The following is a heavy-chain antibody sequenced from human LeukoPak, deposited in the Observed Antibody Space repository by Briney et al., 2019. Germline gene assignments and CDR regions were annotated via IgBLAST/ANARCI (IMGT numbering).Heavy chain of an antibody. CDR3: ARGEHYYDSSGSPDY. J-gene: IGHJ4*02. Sequence: GGSLRLSCVASGFTFSSFPMHWVRQAPGKGLEWVAVISNDEKNKYYADSVKGRFTISRDNSKNTLFLQMNSLRAEDTAVYYCARGEHYYDSSGSPDYWGQGTLVTVSS. V-gene: IGHV3-30*01. D-gene: IGHD3-22*01. CDR1: GFTFSSFP. CDR2: ISNDEKNK.